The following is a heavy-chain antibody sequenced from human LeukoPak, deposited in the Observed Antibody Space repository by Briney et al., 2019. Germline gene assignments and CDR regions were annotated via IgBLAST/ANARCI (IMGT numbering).Heavy chain of an antibody. CDR1: GGSISSSNW. J-gene: IGHJ6*03. D-gene: IGHD6-19*01. CDR2: IYHSGST. V-gene: IGHV4-4*02. CDR3: ARRLLAVAGMYYYYYYYMDV. Sequence: SETLSLTCAVSGGSISSSNWWSWVRQPPGKGLEWIGEIYHSGSTNYNPSLKSRVTISVDKSKNQFSLKLSSVTAADTAVYYCARRLLAVAGMYYYYYYYMDVWGKGTTVTVSS.